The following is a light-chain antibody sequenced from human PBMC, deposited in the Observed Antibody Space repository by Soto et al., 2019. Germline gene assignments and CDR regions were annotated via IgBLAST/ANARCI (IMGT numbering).Light chain of an antibody. J-gene: IGKJ2*01. Sequence: DIQMTQSPSSLSASIGDRVTITCRASQNINSHLNWYQQKPGKAPKVLSYAASRLQSGVPFRFSGSGSGTEFTLTISSLEPEDFATYYCQQSHITTLFTFGKGTKLEIK. V-gene: IGKV1-39*01. CDR1: QNINSH. CDR2: AAS. CDR3: QQSHITTLFT.